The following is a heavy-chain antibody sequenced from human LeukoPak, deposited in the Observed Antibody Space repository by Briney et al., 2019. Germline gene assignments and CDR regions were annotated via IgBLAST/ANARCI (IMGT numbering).Heavy chain of an antibody. CDR2: IYSTGIT. CDR3: ARSPHALWFGGGAFDF. J-gene: IGHJ4*02. CDR1: GVNVSAKS. Sequence: GGSLRVSCAASGVNVSAKSMSWVRQTPEKGLEWVSVIYSTGITAYADSVKGRFSISRDNSKNTLALQMNSLRVEDTAVYYCARSPHALWFGGGAFDFWGQGTLVTVSS. V-gene: IGHV3-53*01. D-gene: IGHD3-10*01.